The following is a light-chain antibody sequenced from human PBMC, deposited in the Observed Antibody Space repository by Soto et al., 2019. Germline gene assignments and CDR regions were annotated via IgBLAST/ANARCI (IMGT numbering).Light chain of an antibody. Sequence: QSALTQPASVSGSPGQSITISCTGTSSDVGSYNLVSWYQQYPGKAPKLMIYDVSYRPSGVSNRFSGSKSGNTASLTISGRPAEDEADYYCSSFTTRSTRVFGTGTKLTLL. CDR1: SSDVGSYNL. J-gene: IGLJ1*01. CDR2: DVS. V-gene: IGLV2-14*02. CDR3: SSFTTRSTRV.